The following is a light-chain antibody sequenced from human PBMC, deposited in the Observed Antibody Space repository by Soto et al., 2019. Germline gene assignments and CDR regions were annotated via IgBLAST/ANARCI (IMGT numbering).Light chain of an antibody. Sequence: QSLLTQSPSASASLGASVKLTCTLSSGHSSYDIAWHQQQPDKGPRYLMRLKSDGSHSKGDGIPDRFSGSSSGAERYLSISSLQSEDEADYYCQTWGTGFQVFGGGTQLTVL. J-gene: IGLJ2*01. V-gene: IGLV4-69*01. CDR1: SGHSSYD. CDR3: QTWGTGFQV. CDR2: LKSDGSH.